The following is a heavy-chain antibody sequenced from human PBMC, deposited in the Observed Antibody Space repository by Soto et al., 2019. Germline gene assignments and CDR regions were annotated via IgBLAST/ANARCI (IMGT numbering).Heavy chain of an antibody. V-gene: IGHV1-18*01. J-gene: IGHJ6*02. CDR3: ARDRSPNLYYYYYGMDV. CDR2: ISAYNGNT. CDR1: GYTFTSYG. Sequence: QVQLVQSGAEVKKPGASVKVSCKASGYTFTSYGISWVRQAPGQGLEWMGWISAYNGNTNYAQKLQGRVTMTTDTSTSTAYMELRSLRSDDTAVYYCARDRSPNLYYYYYGMDVWGHGTTVTVSS.